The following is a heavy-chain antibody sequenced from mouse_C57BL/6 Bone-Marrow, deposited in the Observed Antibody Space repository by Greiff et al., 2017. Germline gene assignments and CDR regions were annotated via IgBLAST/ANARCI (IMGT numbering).Heavy chain of an antibody. J-gene: IGHJ3*01. CDR1: GFNIKDDY. CDR2: IDPENGDT. V-gene: IGHV14-4*01. Sequence: EVQLQQSGAELVRPGASVKLSCTASGFNIKDDYMHWVKQRPEQGLEWIGWIDPENGDTEYASKFQGKATITADTSSNTAYLQLSSLTSEDTAVDYCTTIPNVFFAYWGQGTLVTVSA. CDR3: TTIPNVFFAY.